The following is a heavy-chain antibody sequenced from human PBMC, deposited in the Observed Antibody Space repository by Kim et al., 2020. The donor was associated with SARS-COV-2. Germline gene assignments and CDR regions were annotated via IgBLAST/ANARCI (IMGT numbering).Heavy chain of an antibody. V-gene: IGHV3-21*01. J-gene: IGHJ3*02. CDR3: ARGRTLIDNAFDI. CDR2: ISSSSSYI. Sequence: GGSLRLSCAASGFTFSSYSMNWVRQAPGKGLEWVSSISSSSSYIYYADSVKGRFTISRDNAKNSLYLQMNSLRAEDTAVYYCARGRTLIDNAFDIWGQGTMVTVSS. CDR1: GFTFSSYS.